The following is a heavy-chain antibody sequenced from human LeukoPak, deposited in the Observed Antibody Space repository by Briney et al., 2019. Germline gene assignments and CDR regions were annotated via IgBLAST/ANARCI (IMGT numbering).Heavy chain of an antibody. J-gene: IGHJ4*02. V-gene: IGHV3-48*03. CDR1: GFTFSSYE. CDR3: ARRWLRRGVDY. Sequence: GGSLRLSCAASGFTFSSYEMDWVRQAPGKGQEWVSYISSSGSTIYYADSVKGRFTISRDNAKNSLYLQMNRLRAEDTAVYYCARRWLRRGVDYWGQGTLVTVSS. D-gene: IGHD5-12*01. CDR2: ISSSGSTI.